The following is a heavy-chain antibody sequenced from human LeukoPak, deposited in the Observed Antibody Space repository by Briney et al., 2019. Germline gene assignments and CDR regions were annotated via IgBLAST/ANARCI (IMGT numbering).Heavy chain of an antibody. Sequence: SETLSLTCTVSGGSISSYYWSWIRQPAGKGLEWIGRIYTSGSITYNPSLKSRVTISVDTSKTQFSLKLSSVTAADTAVYYCARVAGRWPYYFDYWGQGTLVTVSS. CDR2: IYTSGSI. D-gene: IGHD5-24*01. J-gene: IGHJ4*02. V-gene: IGHV4-4*07. CDR3: ARVAGRWPYYFDY. CDR1: GGSISSYY.